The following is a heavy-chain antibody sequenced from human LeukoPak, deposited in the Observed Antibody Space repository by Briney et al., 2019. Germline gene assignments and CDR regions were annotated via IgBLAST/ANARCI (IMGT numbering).Heavy chain of an antibody. CDR3: ARRGSGYDNLFDY. Sequence: GGSLRLSCAASGFTFSSYAMSWVRQAPGKGLEWVSAISGSGGSTYYADSVKGRFTISRDNSKNTLYLQMNSLRAEDTAVYYCARRGSGYDNLFDYWGQGTLVTVSS. J-gene: IGHJ4*02. CDR2: ISGSGGST. CDR1: GFTFSSYA. V-gene: IGHV3-23*01. D-gene: IGHD5-12*01.